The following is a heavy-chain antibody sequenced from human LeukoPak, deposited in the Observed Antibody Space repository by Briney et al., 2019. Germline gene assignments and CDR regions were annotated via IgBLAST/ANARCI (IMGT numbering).Heavy chain of an antibody. V-gene: IGHV1-46*01. Sequence: ASVKVSCKASGYTFTSYYIHWVRQAPGQGLEWMGIINPSSGTTTYAQKFQGRVTMTRDTSTNTVYMELSSLRPEDTAVYYRARDHTGGGSSWSDNWFDPWGQGTLVTVSS. CDR3: ARDHTGGGSSWSDNWFDP. CDR1: GYTFTSYY. D-gene: IGHD6-13*01. CDR2: INPSSGTT. J-gene: IGHJ5*02.